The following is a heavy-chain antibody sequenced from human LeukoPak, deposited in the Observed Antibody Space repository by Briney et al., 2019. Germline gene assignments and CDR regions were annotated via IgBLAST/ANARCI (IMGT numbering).Heavy chain of an antibody. CDR3: ARAGAMIKDFDY. CDR1: GGSISNYY. V-gene: IGHV4-59*08. J-gene: IGHJ4*02. Sequence: SETLSLTCTVSGGSISNYYWSWIRQPPGKGLEWIGYIYYSGTTSYNPSLKSRVTISVDTSKNQFSLKLSSVTAADTAVYYCARAGAMIKDFDYWGQGTLVTVSS. D-gene: IGHD3-22*01. CDR2: IYYSGTT.